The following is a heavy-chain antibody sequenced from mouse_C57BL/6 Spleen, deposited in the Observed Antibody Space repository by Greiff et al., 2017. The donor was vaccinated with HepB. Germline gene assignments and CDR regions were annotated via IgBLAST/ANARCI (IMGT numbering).Heavy chain of an antibody. CDR1: GYAFTNYL. CDR3: ARSEYDYDGYLDV. CDR2: INPGSGGT. Sequence: VQLQQSGAELVRPGTSVKVSCKASGYAFTNYLIEWVKQRPGQGLEWIGVINPGSGGTNYNEKFKGKATLTADKSSSTAYMQLSSRTSEDPAVYFCARSEYDYDGYLDVWGTGTTVNVAA. V-gene: IGHV1-54*01. D-gene: IGHD2-4*01. J-gene: IGHJ1*03.